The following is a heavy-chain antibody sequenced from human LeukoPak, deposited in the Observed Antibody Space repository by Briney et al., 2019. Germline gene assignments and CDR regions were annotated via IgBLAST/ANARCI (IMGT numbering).Heavy chain of an antibody. D-gene: IGHD1-26*01. CDR1: GYTFTSYG. V-gene: IGHV1-18*01. CDR3: ARDLEGALLSGSQENS. J-gene: IGHJ5*02. CDR2: ISAYNGNT. Sequence: ASVKVSCKASGYTFTSYGISWVRQAPGQGLEWMGWISAYNGNTNYAQKLQGRVTMTTDTSTSTAYMELRSLRSDDTAVYYCARDLEGALLSGSQENSWGQGTLVTVSS.